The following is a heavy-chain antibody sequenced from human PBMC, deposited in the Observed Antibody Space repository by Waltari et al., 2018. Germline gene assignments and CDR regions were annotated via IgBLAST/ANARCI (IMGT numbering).Heavy chain of an antibody. J-gene: IGHJ4*02. D-gene: IGHD4-4*01. CDR2: INHSGST. Sequence: QVQLQQWGAGLLKPSETLSLTCAVYGGSFSGYYWSWIRQPPGKGLEWIGEINHSGSTKYHPSLKRRVTISVDPSKNQFSLKLRSVTAADTAVYYCARGGGTVTTRGIDYWGQGTLVTVSS. CDR1: GGSFSGYY. CDR3: ARGGGTVTTRGIDY. V-gene: IGHV4-34*01.